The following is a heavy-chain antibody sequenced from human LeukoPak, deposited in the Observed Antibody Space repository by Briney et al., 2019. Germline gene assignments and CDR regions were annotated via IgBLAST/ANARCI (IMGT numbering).Heavy chain of an antibody. CDR3: ARDRKSYYDFWSGYLRNDY. Sequence: ASVKVSCKASGYTFTSYGISWVRQAPGQGLEWMGSISAYNGNTNYAQKLQGRVTMTTDTSTSTAYMELRSLRSDDTAVYYCARDRKSYYDFWSGYLRNDYWGQETLVTVSS. V-gene: IGHV1-18*01. CDR2: ISAYNGNT. CDR1: GYTFTSYG. J-gene: IGHJ4*02. D-gene: IGHD3-3*01.